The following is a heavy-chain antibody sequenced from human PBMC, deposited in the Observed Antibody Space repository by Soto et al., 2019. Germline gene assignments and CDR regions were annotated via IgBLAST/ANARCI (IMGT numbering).Heavy chain of an antibody. J-gene: IGHJ4*02. D-gene: IGHD6-19*01. V-gene: IGHV4-39*01. CDR3: VRHAPSSGWYPVFDY. CDR2: IYYSGST. CDR1: GGSISSSSYY. Sequence: SETLSLTCTVSGGSISSSSYYWGWIRQPPGKGLEWIGSIYYSGSTYYNPSLKSRVTISVDTSKNQFSLKLSSVTAADTAVYYCVRHAPSSGWYPVFDYWGQGTLVTVSS.